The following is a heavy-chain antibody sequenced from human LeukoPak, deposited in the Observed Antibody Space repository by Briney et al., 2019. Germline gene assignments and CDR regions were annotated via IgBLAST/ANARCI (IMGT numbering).Heavy chain of an antibody. CDR3: AGLRSRAFDI. V-gene: IGHV4-59*08. D-gene: IGHD6-6*01. CDR2: TYYTGTT. J-gene: IGHJ3*02. CDR1: GGSTISHY. Sequence: SETLSLTCTVSGGSTISHYWSWLRQPPGKGLEWIAYTYYTGTTNYNPSLKSRVTIPIDTSKDQFSLRLSSVTAADTAVYYCAGLRSRAFDIWGPGTMVSVSS.